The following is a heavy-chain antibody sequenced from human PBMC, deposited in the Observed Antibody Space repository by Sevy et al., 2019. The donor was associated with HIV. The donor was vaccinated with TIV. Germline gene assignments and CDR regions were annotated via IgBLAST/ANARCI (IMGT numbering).Heavy chain of an antibody. Sequence: GGSLRLSCAASGFSFNDHAMHWVRQVPGKGLEWVSGVSWNSRNIGYGDSVKGRFTISRDNANHFLYLEMNSLRPEDTAFYYCAKDINRGCDGVNCYPYYYYFYGLDVWGQGTTVPVSS. CDR3: AKDINRGCDGVNCYPYYYYFYGLDV. CDR1: GFSFNDHA. V-gene: IGHV3-9*01. J-gene: IGHJ6*02. D-gene: IGHD2-21*01. CDR2: VSWNSRNI.